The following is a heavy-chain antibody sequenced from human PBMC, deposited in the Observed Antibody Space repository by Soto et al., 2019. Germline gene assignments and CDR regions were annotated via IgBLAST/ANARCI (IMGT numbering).Heavy chain of an antibody. CDR1: GYSFSSYG. CDR2: INADNGKT. V-gene: IGHV1-18*01. CDR3: ASTIVVLPAEMESTPWVY. J-gene: IGHJ4*02. D-gene: IGHD2-2*01. Sequence: QVQLVQSGTEVKKTGASVRVSCKGSGYSFSSYGIIWVRQAPGQGFEWMGWINADNGKTEYAQNLQGRVTLTTDTSTRTAYMDLRRLTFDDTAVYYCASTIVVLPAEMESTPWVYWGQGTLVIVSS.